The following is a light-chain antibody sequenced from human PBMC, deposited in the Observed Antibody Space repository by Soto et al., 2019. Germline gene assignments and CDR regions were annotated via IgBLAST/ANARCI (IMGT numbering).Light chain of an antibody. J-gene: IGKJ1*01. Sequence: VMNQSPRSLSVTPGEPASISCRSSQSLLHTNGYTYLNWYLQKPGQSPHLLIYLGSRRAPGVPERISGSSSGTDVTRTSNRVEADDVGIYYCMEPIQTPGTFGQGTNV. CDR3: MEPIQTPGT. V-gene: IGKV2-28*01. CDR1: QSLLHTNGYTY. CDR2: LGS.